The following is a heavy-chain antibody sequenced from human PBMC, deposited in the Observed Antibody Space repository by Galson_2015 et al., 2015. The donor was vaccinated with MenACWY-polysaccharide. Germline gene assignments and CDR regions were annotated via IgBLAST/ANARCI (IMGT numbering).Heavy chain of an antibody. Sequence: SLRLSCAASGFTFSRYGMHWVRQGPGKGLAWVAVIWSDGSNKNYADSVKGRFTISRDNSKNTLYLQMNSLRAEDTAVYYCARSSVVVVTDTQGFDSWGQGTLVTVSS. J-gene: IGHJ4*02. CDR3: ARSSVVVVTDTQGFDS. CDR1: GFTFSRYG. D-gene: IGHD2-15*01. CDR2: IWSDGSNK. V-gene: IGHV3-33*01.